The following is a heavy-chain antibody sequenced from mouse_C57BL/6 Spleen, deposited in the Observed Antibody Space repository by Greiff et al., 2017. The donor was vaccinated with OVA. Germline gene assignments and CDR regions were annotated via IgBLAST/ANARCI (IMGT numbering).Heavy chain of an antibody. CDR2: IWTGGGT. J-gene: IGHJ4*01. CDR1: GFSLTSYA. CDR3: ARNKDYSNYGDAMDY. D-gene: IGHD2-5*01. V-gene: IGHV2-9-1*01. Sequence: VQRVESGPGLVAPSQSLSITCTVSGFSLTSYAISWVRQPPGKGLEWLGVIWTGGGTNYNSALKSRLSISKDNSKSQVFLKMNSLQTDDTARYYCARNKDYSNYGDAMDYWGQGTSVTVSS.